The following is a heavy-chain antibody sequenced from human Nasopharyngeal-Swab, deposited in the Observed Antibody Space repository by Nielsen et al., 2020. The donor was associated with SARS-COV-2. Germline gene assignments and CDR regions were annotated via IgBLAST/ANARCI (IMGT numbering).Heavy chain of an antibody. Sequence: PGKGLEWVAVISYDGINKYNADSVKGRFSLSRDNSKDTQYLQMNSLRAEDTAMYYHAKEGPGMFGVVGLDVWGHGATVTVSS. V-gene: IGHV3-30*18. CDR2: ISYDGINK. D-gene: IGHD3-3*01. CDR3: AKEGPGMFGVVGLDV. J-gene: IGHJ6*02.